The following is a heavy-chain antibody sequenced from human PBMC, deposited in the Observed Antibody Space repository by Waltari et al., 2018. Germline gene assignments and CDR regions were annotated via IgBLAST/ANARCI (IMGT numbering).Heavy chain of an antibody. CDR1: GFTFSSYE. V-gene: IGHV3-48*03. J-gene: IGHJ3*02. Sequence: EVQLVESGGGLVQPGGSLRLSCAASGFTFSSYEMNWVRQARGKGLEWVSYISSSGSTIYYADSVKGRFTISRDNAKNSLYLQMNSLRAEDTAVYYCAREGYSSSWSAFDIWGQGTMVTVSS. CDR2: ISSSGSTI. D-gene: IGHD6-13*01. CDR3: AREGYSSSWSAFDI.